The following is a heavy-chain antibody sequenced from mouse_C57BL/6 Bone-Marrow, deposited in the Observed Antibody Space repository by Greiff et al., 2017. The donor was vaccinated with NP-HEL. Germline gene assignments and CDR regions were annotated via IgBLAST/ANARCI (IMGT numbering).Heavy chain of an antibody. Sequence: QVQLQQSGAELARPGASVKLSCKASGYTFTSYGISWVKQRTGQGLEWIGEIYPRSGNTYYNEKLKGKATLTAYKYSSTAYMELRSLTSEDSAVYFCAREGSSYWFAYWGQGTLVTVSA. CDR2: IYPRSGNT. V-gene: IGHV1-81*01. CDR1: GYTFTSYG. D-gene: IGHD1-3*01. CDR3: AREGSSYWFAY. J-gene: IGHJ3*01.